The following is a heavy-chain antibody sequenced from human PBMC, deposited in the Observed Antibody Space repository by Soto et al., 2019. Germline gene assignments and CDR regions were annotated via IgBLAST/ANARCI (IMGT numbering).Heavy chain of an antibody. CDR2: IDYSGTT. CDR3: ARHDSNSGSYSEYFQQ. J-gene: IGHJ1*01. CDR1: GASISSSTYF. Sequence: QLQLQESGPGLVKPSETLSLTCTVSGASISSSTYFWGWIRPPPGKGLEWIGSIDYSGTTYYNTSARRRATISVDTSKNQFSLRLSSVTAADTAVYYCARHDSNSGSYSEYFQQWGQGNLVAVSS. V-gene: IGHV4-39*01. D-gene: IGHD1-26*01.